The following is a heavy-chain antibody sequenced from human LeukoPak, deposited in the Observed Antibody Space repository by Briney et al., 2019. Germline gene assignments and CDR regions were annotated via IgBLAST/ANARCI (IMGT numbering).Heavy chain of an antibody. CDR3: ARVYSDYFDY. CDR2: ISYDGNDK. J-gene: IGHJ4*02. Sequence: GGSLRLSCAASGFTFSSYAMHWVRQAPGKGLEWVAVISYDGNDKYYADSVKGRFTISRDKSKNTLYLQMNSLRAEDTAVYYCARVYSDYFDYWGQGTLVTVSS. V-gene: IGHV3-30*04. CDR1: GFTFSSYA. D-gene: IGHD2-21*01.